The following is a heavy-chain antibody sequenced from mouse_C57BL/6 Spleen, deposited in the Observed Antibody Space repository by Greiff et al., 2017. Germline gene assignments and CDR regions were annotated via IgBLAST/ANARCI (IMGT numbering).Heavy chain of an antibody. CDR1: GFTFNTYA. CDR3: VRGEAYDGYYDY. Sequence: EADGGLVQPKGSLKLSCAASGFTFNTYAMHWVRQAPGKGLEWVARIRSKSSNYATYYADSVKDRFTISRDDSQSMLYLQMNNLKTEDTAMYYCVRGEAYDGYYDYWGQGTTLTVSS. J-gene: IGHJ2*01. V-gene: IGHV10-3*01. CDR2: IRSKSSNYAT. D-gene: IGHD2-3*01.